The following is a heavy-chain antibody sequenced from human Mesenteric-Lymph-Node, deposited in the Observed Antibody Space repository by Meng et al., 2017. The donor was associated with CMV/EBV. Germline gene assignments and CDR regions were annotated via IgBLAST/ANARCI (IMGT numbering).Heavy chain of an antibody. J-gene: IGHJ4*02. CDR1: GASITTNLW. Sequence: LPCIVSGASITTNLWWAWVRQPPGKGLEWIGEVSHTGSTLYTPSLKSRVTISVDKAKNRFSLRLTSVTAADTGVYFCARSPGFYSLDYWGLGTLVTVSS. V-gene: IGHV4-4*01. CDR3: ARSPGFYSLDY. D-gene: IGHD2-21*01. CDR2: VSHTGST.